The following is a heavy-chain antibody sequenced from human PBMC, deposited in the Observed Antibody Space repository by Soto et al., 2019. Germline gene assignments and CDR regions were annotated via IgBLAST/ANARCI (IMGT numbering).Heavy chain of an antibody. J-gene: IGHJ3*02. V-gene: IGHV4-4*02. Sequence: QVQLQESGPGLVKPSGTLSLTCAVSGGSISSSNWWSWVRQPPGKGLGWIGEIYHSGSTNYNPSLXGXVXLSVDKSKTQFSLKLSSVTAADTAVYYCARFNSGNYYEAFDIWGQGTMVTVSS. CDR2: IYHSGST. CDR1: GGSISSSNW. CDR3: ARFNSGNYYEAFDI. D-gene: IGHD1-26*01.